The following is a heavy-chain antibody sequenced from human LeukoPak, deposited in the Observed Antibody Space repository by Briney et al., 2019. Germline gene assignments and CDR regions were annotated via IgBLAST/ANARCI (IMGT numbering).Heavy chain of an antibody. Sequence: GASVKVSCKASGYTFTNHYIHWVRQAPGQGLEWMGIINPSGGSTSYAQKFQGRVIMTRDTSTSTVYMELSSLRSEDTAVYYCARDGGDGYNTDWGQGTLVTVSS. CDR2: INPSGGST. D-gene: IGHD5-24*01. CDR1: GYTFTNHY. J-gene: IGHJ4*02. V-gene: IGHV1-46*01. CDR3: ARDGGDGYNTD.